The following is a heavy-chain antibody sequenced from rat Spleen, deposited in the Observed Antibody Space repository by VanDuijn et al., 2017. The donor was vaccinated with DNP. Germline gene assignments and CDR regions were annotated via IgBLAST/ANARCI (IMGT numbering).Heavy chain of an antibody. CDR2: ISASGGIT. J-gene: IGHJ3*01. CDR3: ASSRRGNWFAY. Sequence: EVQLVESGGDLVQPGRSLKLSCAASGFTFSYYGMAWVRQAPKKGLEWVASISASGGITYYPDSVRGRFTISRDNAKSTLYLQMDSLRSEDTATYYCASSRRGNWFAYWGQGTLVTVSS. CDR1: GFTFSYYG. D-gene: IGHD1-11*01. V-gene: IGHV5S13*01.